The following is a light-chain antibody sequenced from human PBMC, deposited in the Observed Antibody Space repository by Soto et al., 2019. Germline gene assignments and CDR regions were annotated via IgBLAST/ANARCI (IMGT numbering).Light chain of an antibody. CDR1: SSDVVGYNY. Sequence: QSALTQPASVSGSPGQSITISCTGTSSDVVGYNYVSWYQQHPGKAPKLMIYEVSNRPSGVSNRFSGSKSGNTASLTISGLQAEDEADYYCSSYTSSSLYVFGTGTKLTVL. CDR3: SSYTSSSLYV. V-gene: IGLV2-14*01. J-gene: IGLJ1*01. CDR2: EVS.